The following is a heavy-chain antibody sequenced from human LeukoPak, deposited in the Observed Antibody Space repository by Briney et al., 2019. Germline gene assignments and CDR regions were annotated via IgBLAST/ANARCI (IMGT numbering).Heavy chain of an antibody. Sequence: PSETLSLTCTVSGGSISSYYWNWIRQPPGKGLEWIGYIYYSGSTNYNPSLKSRVTISVDTSKNQFSLKLGSVTAADTAVYYCARSLYYYGSDSFDIWGQGTMVSVSS. V-gene: IGHV4-59*01. D-gene: IGHD3-10*01. CDR3: ARSLYYYGSDSFDI. CDR1: GGSISSYY. CDR2: IYYSGST. J-gene: IGHJ3*02.